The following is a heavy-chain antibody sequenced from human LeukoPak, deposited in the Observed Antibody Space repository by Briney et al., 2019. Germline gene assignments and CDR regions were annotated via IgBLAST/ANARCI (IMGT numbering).Heavy chain of an antibody. CDR1: GGSVTTYY. CDR2: IYGSGST. D-gene: IGHD5-18*01. CDR3: ARGGDDGYSFGCPISY. J-gene: IGHJ4*02. Sequence: SETLSLTCTVSGGSVTTYYWSWIRQSAGKGLEWIGRIYGSGSTNYSPSLKSRVTMSLDTSKNQFSLKLSSVTAADTAVYYCARGGDDGYSFGCPISYWGQGSLVTVSS. V-gene: IGHV4-4*07.